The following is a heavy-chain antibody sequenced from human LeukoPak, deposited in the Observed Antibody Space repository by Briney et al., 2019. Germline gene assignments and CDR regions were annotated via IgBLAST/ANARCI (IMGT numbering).Heavy chain of an antibody. CDR2: IKSKTDGGTT. V-gene: IGHV3-15*01. CDR3: TTDGCSSTSCYSFDY. CDR1: GFTFSNAW. J-gene: IGHJ4*02. Sequence: GGSLRLSSAASGFTFSNAWMSWVRQAPGKGLEWVGRIKSKTDGGTTDYAAPVKGRFTISRDDSKNTLYLQMNSLKTEDTAVYYCTTDGCSSTSCYSFDYWGQGTLVTVSS. D-gene: IGHD2-2*01.